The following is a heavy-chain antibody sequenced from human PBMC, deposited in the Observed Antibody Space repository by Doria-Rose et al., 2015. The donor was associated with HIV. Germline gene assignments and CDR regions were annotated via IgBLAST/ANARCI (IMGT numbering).Heavy chain of an antibody. CDR2: INHSGST. J-gene: IGHJ6*02. CDR1: GGSFSGYY. CDR3: ARGLLRGGWNDVDYYYGMDV. D-gene: IGHD1-1*01. V-gene: IGHV4-34*01. Sequence: QVQLQQWGAGLVKPSETLSLTCAVFGGSFSGYYWSWIRQRPGKGLEWIGAINHSGSTNYKTSLKSSVTISLGTSKTLFSLKLSSVTAADTAVYYCARGLLRGGWNDVDYYYGMDVWGQGTTVTVSS.